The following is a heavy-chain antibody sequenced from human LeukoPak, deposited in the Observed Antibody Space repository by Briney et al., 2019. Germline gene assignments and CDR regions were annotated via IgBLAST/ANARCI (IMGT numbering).Heavy chain of an antibody. CDR3: ATLNWDDGEVSGFDH. CDR2: ISGSGST. J-gene: IGHJ5*02. V-gene: IGHV3-23*01. CDR1: GFSLSSYV. Sequence: GGSLRLSCAASGFSLSSYVMAWVRQAPGKGLEWVSAISGSGSTYYADSVKGRFTISRDDSKNTLYLQMNSLRAEDTAVYYCATLNWDDGEVSGFDHWGRGIMVTVSS. D-gene: IGHD1-26*01.